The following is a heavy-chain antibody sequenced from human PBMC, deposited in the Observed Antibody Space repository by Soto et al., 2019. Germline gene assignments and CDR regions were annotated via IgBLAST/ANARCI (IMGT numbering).Heavy chain of an antibody. CDR3: ARVSVGLWPYYYYGMDV. D-gene: IGHD5-18*01. V-gene: IGHV4-30-4*01. CDR2: IYYSGST. J-gene: IGHJ6*02. CDR1: GGSISSGDYY. Sequence: PSETLSLTCTVSGGSISSGDYYWSWIRQPPGKGLEWIGYIYYSGSTYYNPSLKSRVTISVDTSKNQFSLKLSSVTAADTAVYYCARVSVGLWPYYYYGMDVWGQGTTVTVSS.